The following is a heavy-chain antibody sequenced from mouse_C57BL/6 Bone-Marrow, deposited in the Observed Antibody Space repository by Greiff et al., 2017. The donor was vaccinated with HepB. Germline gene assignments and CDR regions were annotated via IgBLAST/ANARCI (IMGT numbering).Heavy chain of an antibody. CDR1: GFNIKDDY. V-gene: IGHV14-4*01. CDR3: TTYLITTVVGDYFDY. D-gene: IGHD1-1*01. Sequence: EVKLVESGAELVRPGASVKLSCTASGFNIKDDYMHWVKQRPEQGLEWIGWIDPENGDTEYASKFQGKATITADTSSNTAYLQLSSLTSEDTAVYYCTTYLITTVVGDYFDYWGQGTTLTVSS. J-gene: IGHJ2*01. CDR2: IDPENGDT.